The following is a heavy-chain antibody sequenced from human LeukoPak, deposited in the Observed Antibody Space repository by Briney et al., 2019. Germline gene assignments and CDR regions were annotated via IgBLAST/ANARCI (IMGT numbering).Heavy chain of an antibody. CDR3: AKDPDYDFWSGYPDY. J-gene: IGHJ4*02. V-gene: IGHV3-30*02. D-gene: IGHD3-3*01. CDR1: GFTFSSYG. CDR2: IRYDGSNK. Sequence: GGSLRLSCAASGFTFSSYGMHWVRQAPGKGLEWVAFIRYDGSNKYYANSVKGRFTISRDNSKNTLYLQMNSLRAEDTAVYYCAKDPDYDFWSGYPDYWGQGTLVTVSS.